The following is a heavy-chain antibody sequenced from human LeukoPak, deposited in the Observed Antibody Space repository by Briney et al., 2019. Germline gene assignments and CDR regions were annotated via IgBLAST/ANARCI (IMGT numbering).Heavy chain of an antibody. J-gene: IGHJ4*02. D-gene: IGHD3-22*01. CDR1: GFTFSSYG. CDR3: ATISFSVSYYYDSSGYYRELDY. CDR2: IRYDGSNK. Sequence: GGSLRLSCAASGFTFSSYGMHWVRQAPGKGLEWVAFIRYDGSNKYYADSVKGRFTISRDNSKNTLYLQMYSLRAEDTAVYYCATISFSVSYYYDSSGYYRELDYWGQGTLVTVSS. V-gene: IGHV3-30*02.